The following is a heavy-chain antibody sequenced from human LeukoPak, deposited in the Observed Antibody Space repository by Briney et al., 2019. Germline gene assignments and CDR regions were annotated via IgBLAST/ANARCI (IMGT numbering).Heavy chain of an antibody. Sequence: GGTLRLSCAASGFTFSSYGMSWVRQAPGKGLEWVSAISGSGGSTYYADSVKGRFTISRDNSKNTLYLQMNSLRAEDTAVYYCAKDRLLWFGELLTQGDAFDIWGQGTMVTVSS. CDR2: ISGSGGST. CDR3: AKDRLLWFGELLTQGDAFDI. J-gene: IGHJ3*02. CDR1: GFTFSSYG. V-gene: IGHV3-23*01. D-gene: IGHD3-10*01.